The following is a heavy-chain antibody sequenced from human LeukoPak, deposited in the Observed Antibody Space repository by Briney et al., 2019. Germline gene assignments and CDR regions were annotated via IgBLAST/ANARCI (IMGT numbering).Heavy chain of an antibody. D-gene: IGHD3-10*01. Sequence: SETLSLTCIVSGYSIISDYFWGWVRPPLGKGPEWIGSIFHSGDVYYNPSLTSRVTLSVDPSNNRFSLKVTSVTGADAAVYYCARRRWGYGSGSYDYWGQGTLVTVSS. CDR3: ARRRWGYGSGSYDY. V-gene: IGHV4-38-2*02. CDR1: GYSIISDYF. J-gene: IGHJ4*02. CDR2: IFHSGDV.